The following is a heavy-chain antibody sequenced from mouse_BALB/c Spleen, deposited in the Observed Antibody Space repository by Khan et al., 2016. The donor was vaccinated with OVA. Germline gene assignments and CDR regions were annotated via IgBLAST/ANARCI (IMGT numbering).Heavy chain of an antibody. J-gene: IGHJ2*01. CDR1: GYTFINYW. V-gene: IGHV1-7*01. D-gene: IGHD1-1*01. CDR2: INPSTAYT. Sequence: QVQLKQSGAELAKPGASVKMSCKASGYTFINYWILWVKQRPGQGLEWIGYINPSTAYTEYNQNFKDKANLTADKSYRTAYMQLSSLTSEDSAVYYCARRGLRWDFDYWGQGTTLTVSS. CDR3: ARRGLRWDFDY.